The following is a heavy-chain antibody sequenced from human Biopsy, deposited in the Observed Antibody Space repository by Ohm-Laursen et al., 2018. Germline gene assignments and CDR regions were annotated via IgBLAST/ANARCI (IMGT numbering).Heavy chain of an antibody. CDR2: VTTTSSYI. D-gene: IGHD1-1*01. CDR3: AADINVWNVNY. Sequence: SLRLSCAASGFDFSDYSMSWVRQAPGKGLEWVSSVTTTSSYIYYADSVKGRFTISRDNAKNSLYLQMNSLRAEDTAVYYCAADINVWNVNYWGQGTLVTVSS. V-gene: IGHV3-21*01. J-gene: IGHJ4*02. CDR1: GFDFSDYS.